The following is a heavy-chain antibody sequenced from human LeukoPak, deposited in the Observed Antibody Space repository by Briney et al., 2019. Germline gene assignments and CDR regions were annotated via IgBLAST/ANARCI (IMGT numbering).Heavy chain of an antibody. D-gene: IGHD1-1*01. CDR2: ISTYNGDT. V-gene: IGHV1-18*01. CDR3: ATDDVTTGTKTALGY. CDR1: GYTFTTYG. Sequence: ASVKVSCKASGYTFTTYGISWLRQAPGQGLEWMGWISTYNGDTNYAQKLQGRVTLTTDTSTSTAYMELSSLRSEDTAVYYCATDDVTTGTKTALGYWGQGTLVTVSS. J-gene: IGHJ4*02.